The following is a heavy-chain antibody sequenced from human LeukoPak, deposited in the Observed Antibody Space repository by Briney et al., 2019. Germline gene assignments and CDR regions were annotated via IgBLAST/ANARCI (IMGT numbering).Heavy chain of an antibody. CDR2: IRHDGSNK. J-gene: IGHJ5*01. CDR1: GFSFSSFG. D-gene: IGHD2-2*02. Sequence: GGSLRLSCSASGFSFSSFGMHWVRQAPGKGLEWVAFIRHDGSNKFYGDSVRGRFTISRDNSENTLYLQMNSLRTNDTAFYYCAKHTASDSWGHGTLVTVSS. V-gene: IGHV3-30*02. CDR3: AKHTASDS.